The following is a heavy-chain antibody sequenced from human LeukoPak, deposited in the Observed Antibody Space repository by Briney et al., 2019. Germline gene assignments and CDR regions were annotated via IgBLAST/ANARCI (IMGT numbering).Heavy chain of an antibody. J-gene: IGHJ4*02. V-gene: IGHV3-74*01. Sequence: GGSLRLSCAASGFTFSSYWMHWVRQAPGKGLLWVSRINSDGSRTSNADSVKGRFTISRDNAKNTLYLQMNSLRAEDTAVYYCARNFNPEQLVLNYWGQGTLVTVSS. CDR1: GFTFSSYW. D-gene: IGHD6-13*01. CDR2: INSDGSRT. CDR3: ARNFNPEQLVLNY.